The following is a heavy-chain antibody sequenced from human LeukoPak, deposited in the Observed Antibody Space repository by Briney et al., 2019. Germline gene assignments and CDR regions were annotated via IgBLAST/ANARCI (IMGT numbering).Heavy chain of an antibody. D-gene: IGHD2-2*02. Sequence: ASVKVSCKVSGYTLTELSMHWVRQAPGKRLEWMGGFDPEDGETIYAQKFQGRVTMTEDTSTDTAYMELSSLRSEDTAVYYCATGLNCSSTSCYTYYYYYMDVWGKGTTVTVSS. J-gene: IGHJ6*03. V-gene: IGHV1-24*01. CDR1: GYTLTELS. CDR2: FDPEDGET. CDR3: ATGLNCSSTSCYTYYYYYMDV.